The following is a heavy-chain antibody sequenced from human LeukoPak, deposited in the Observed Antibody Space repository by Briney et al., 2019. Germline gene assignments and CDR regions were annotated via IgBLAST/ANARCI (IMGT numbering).Heavy chain of an antibody. CDR1: GFTFSSYS. Sequence: PGDSLRLSCAASGFTFSSYSMNWVRQAPAKGLEWVSSITGSSTYIHYADSVKGRFTISRDNAKNSLYLQMNSLRAEDTAVYYCARGFADFVWGSYPSSYWGQGILVTVSS. CDR2: ITGSSTYI. CDR3: ARGFADFVWGSYPSSY. D-gene: IGHD3-16*02. V-gene: IGHV3-21*01. J-gene: IGHJ4*02.